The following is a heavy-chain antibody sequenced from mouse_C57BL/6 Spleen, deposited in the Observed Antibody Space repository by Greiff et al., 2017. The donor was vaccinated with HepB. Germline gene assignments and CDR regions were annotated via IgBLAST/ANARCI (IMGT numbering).Heavy chain of an antibody. Sequence: QVQLQQPGAELVKPGASVKLSCKASGYTFTSYWMQWVKQRPGQGLEWIGEIDPSDSYTNYNQKFKGKATLTVDTSSSTAYMQLSSLTSEDSAVYYCASGPSGTPYAMDYWGQGTSVTVSS. D-gene: IGHD4-1*01. CDR1: GYTFTSYW. V-gene: IGHV1-50*01. J-gene: IGHJ4*01. CDR2: IDPSDSYT. CDR3: ASGPSGTPYAMDY.